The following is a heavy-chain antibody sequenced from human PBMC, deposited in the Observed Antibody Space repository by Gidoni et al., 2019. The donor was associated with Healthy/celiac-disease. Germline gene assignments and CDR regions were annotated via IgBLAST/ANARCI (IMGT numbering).Heavy chain of an antibody. Sequence: EVQMVESGGGLVQPGRSLRLSCTASGFTFGDYAMSWFRQAPGKGLGWGGFIRSKAYGGTTEYAASVKGRFTISRDDSKSIAYLQMNSLKTEDTAVYYCTREGGTMVRGVIKRFDYWGQGTLVTVSS. V-gene: IGHV3-49*03. J-gene: IGHJ4*02. CDR1: GFTFGDYA. CDR2: IRSKAYGGTT. CDR3: TREGGTMVRGVIKRFDY. D-gene: IGHD3-10*01.